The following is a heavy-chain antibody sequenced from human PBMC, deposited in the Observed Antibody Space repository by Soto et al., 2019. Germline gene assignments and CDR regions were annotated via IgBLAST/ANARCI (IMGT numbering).Heavy chain of an antibody. Sequence: QVHLQQWGAGLLKPSETLSLTCAVYGGSFGGSYWSWIRQPPGKGLECIGEIDQGGSTNYNPSLKSRVTISLDTSKNQFSLKLSSVTAADKAVYYCARVRKMMYARPLLSRRSSNWFDPWGQGTLVTVSS. V-gene: IGHV4-34*01. CDR3: ARVRKMMYARPLLSRRSSNWFDP. CDR1: GGSFGGSY. CDR2: IDQGGST. D-gene: IGHD2-8*01. J-gene: IGHJ5*02.